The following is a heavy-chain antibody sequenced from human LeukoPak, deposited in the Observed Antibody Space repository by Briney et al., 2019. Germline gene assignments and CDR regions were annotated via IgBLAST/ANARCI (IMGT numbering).Heavy chain of an antibody. D-gene: IGHD6-19*01. CDR2: IYYRGST. J-gene: IGHJ3*02. Sequence: PSETLSLTCAVYGGSFSGYYWSWIRQPPGKGPEWIGNIYYRGSTYYNPSLRSRVTISVDTSKNQFSLNLSSVTAADTAVYYCAREGWQWLVHAFDIWGQGTMVTVSS. CDR3: AREGWQWLVHAFDI. V-gene: IGHV4-34*11. CDR1: GGSFSGYY.